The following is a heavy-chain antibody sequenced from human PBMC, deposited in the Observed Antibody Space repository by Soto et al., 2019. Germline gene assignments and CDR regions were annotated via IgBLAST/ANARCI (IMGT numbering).Heavy chain of an antibody. D-gene: IGHD2-8*01. V-gene: IGHV1-18*04. CDR2: SSTNSDYR. CDR3: AREDGYCTTTYCSNWFAP. Sequence: ASVKVSCKASGYRFTTYRITWVRQAPGRGLEWMGSSSTNSDYRNYAEKFQGRVTMTTDASTTTAYMELRSLTSDDTAVYFCAREDGYCTTTYCSNWFAPWGQGSQVTVSS. CDR1: GYRFTTYR. J-gene: IGHJ5*02.